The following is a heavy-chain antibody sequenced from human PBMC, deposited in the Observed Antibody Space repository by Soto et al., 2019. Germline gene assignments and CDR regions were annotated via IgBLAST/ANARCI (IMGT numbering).Heavy chain of an antibody. CDR1: GFTFSSYT. D-gene: IGHD2-21*02. J-gene: IGHJ6*02. V-gene: IGHV3-21*01. CDR2: ISRSAINI. CDR3: TRDLKVTGTGADKYYYGMDI. Sequence: GGSLRLSCAASGFTFSSYTMNWVRQAPGRGLEWVSSISRSAINIYYADSVKGRFTISRDNANNSLYLQMNSLRAEDTALYYCTRDLKVTGTGADKYYYGMDIWGQGTTVTVSS.